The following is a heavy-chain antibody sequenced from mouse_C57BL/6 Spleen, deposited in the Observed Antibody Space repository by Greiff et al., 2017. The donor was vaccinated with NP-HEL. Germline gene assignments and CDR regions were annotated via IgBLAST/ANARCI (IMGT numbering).Heavy chain of an antibody. J-gene: IGHJ4*01. V-gene: IGHV1-80*01. CDR3: ARGHLQCMDY. D-gene: IGHD3-3*01. CDR2: IYPGDGDT. CDR1: GYAFSSYW. Sequence: QVQLQQSGAELVKPGASVKISCKASGYAFSSYWMNWVKQRPGKGLEWIGQIYPGDGDTNYNGKLKGKATLTADKSSSTAYMQRSSLTSEDSAVYFCARGHLQCMDYWGQGTSVTVSS.